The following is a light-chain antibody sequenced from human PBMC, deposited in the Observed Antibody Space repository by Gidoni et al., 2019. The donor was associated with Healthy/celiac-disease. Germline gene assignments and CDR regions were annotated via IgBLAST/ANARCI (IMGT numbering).Light chain of an antibody. Sequence: DIQMTQSPSSLSASVGDRVTITCRASQSISSYLNWYQQKPGKAPKLLIYAASSLQSGVPSRFSGSGSGTDFTLTISSLQPEDFATYYCQQSYSTPARFGGGTKVEIK. J-gene: IGKJ4*01. CDR1: QSISSY. CDR2: AAS. CDR3: QQSYSTPAR. V-gene: IGKV1-39*01.